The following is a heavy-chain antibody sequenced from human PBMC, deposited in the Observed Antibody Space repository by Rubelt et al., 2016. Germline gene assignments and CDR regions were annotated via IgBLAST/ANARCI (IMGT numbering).Heavy chain of an antibody. Sequence: QVQLVQSGAEVKKPGSSVKVSCKASGGTFSSYAISWVRQAPGQGLEWMGRIIPILGIANYAEKCEGMVPSTADKCTSAAYMELRSLRSEDTAVYDWAGCPPVTTCPHGWGQVTLVTVSS. V-gene: IGHV1-69*04. CDR2: IIPILGIA. D-gene: IGHD4-17*01. CDR3: AGCPPVTTCPHG. J-gene: IGHJ4*02. CDR1: GGTFSSYA.